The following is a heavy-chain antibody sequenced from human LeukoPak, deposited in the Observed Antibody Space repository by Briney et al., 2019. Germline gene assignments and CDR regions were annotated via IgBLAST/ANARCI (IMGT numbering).Heavy chain of an antibody. V-gene: IGHV4-34*01. D-gene: IGHD2-2*01. CDR2: INHSGST. Sequence: SETLSLTCAVYGGSFSGYYWSWIRQPPGKGLEWIGEINHSGSTNYNPSLKSRVTISVDTSKNQFSLKLSSVTAADTAVYYCASRVVPAAMWMGWFDPWGQGTLVTVSS. J-gene: IGHJ5*02. CDR1: GGSFSGYY. CDR3: ASRVVPAAMWMGWFDP.